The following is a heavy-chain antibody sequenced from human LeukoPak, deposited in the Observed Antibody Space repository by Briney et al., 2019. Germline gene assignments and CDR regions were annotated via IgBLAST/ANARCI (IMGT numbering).Heavy chain of an antibody. CDR2: INHSGST. Sequence: PSETLSLTCAVYGGSFSGYYWSWIRQPPGKGLEWIGEINHSGSTNYNPSLKSRVTISVDTSKNQFSLKLSSVTAADTAAYYCAREMITGTTGYWGQGTLVTVSS. J-gene: IGHJ4*02. CDR3: AREMITGTTGY. D-gene: IGHD1-7*01. V-gene: IGHV4-34*01. CDR1: GGSFSGYY.